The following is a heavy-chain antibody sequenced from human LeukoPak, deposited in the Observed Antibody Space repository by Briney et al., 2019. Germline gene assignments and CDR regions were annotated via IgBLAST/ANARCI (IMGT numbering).Heavy chain of an antibody. D-gene: IGHD3-3*01. CDR3: ARGYDFWSGYYHL. CDR1: GFTFSSYS. V-gene: IGHV3-21*06. CDR2: ISGSSSYI. Sequence: PGGSLRLSCAASGFTFSSYSMNWVRQAPGKGLEWVSSISGSSSYIYYADSVKGRFTISRDNAKNSLYLQMNSLRAEDTAVYYCARGYDFWSGYYHLWGQGTLVTVSS. J-gene: IGHJ5*02.